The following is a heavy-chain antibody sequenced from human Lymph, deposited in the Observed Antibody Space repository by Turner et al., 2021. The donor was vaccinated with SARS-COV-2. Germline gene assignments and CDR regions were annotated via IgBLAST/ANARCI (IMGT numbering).Heavy chain of an antibody. V-gene: IGHV3-21*01. CDR1: GFTFSSYS. Sequence: EVQLVESGGGLVKPGGSLRLSCTASGFTFSSYSMNWVRQAPGKGLEWGSSIISSSSYIYYADSVKGRFTISRDNSKNSLYLQMNSLRAEDTAVYYCARGDYGDYGTVYFDYWGQGTLVTVSS. CDR3: ARGDYGDYGTVYFDY. J-gene: IGHJ4*02. CDR2: IISSSSYI. D-gene: IGHD4-17*01.